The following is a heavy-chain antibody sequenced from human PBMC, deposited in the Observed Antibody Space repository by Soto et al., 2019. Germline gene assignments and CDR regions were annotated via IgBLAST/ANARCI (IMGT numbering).Heavy chain of an antibody. CDR1: GGSVSSPGFY. CDR2: LYYIGSA. D-gene: IGHD2-15*01. Sequence: SETLSLTCSVSGGSVSSPGFYWAWVRQSPGKGLEWIGSLYYIGSAYYSPSLKSRITISADSSRNQFSLKLASVTAADTGLYFCTRPTAGGYHPHELDEWGQGSMVTVSS. CDR3: TRPTAGGYHPHELDE. V-gene: IGHV4-39*01. J-gene: IGHJ6*02.